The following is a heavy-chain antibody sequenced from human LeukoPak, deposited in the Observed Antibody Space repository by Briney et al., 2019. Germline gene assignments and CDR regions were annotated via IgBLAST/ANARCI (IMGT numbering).Heavy chain of an antibody. CDR3: ARVRGITIFGVAHYYYYMDV. Sequence: GASVKVSCKASGGTFSSYAISWVRQAPGQGLEWMGGIIPIFGTANYAQKFQGRVTITADESTSTAYMELSSLRSEDAAVYYCARVRGITIFGVAHYYYYMDVWGKGTTVTVSS. CDR1: GGTFSSYA. D-gene: IGHD3-3*01. CDR2: IIPIFGTA. J-gene: IGHJ6*03. V-gene: IGHV1-69*13.